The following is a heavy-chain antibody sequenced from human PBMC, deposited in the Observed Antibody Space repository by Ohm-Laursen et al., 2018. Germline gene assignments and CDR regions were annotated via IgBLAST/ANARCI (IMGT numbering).Heavy chain of an antibody. CDR1: GFTFSSYD. D-gene: IGHD2-15*01. CDR3: ARAVYCSGGSCYYFDY. Sequence: SLRLSCAASGFTFSSYDVHWVRQATGKGLEWVSAIDTAGDTYYPGSVKGRFTISRENAKNSLYLQMNSLRAGDTAVYYCARAVYCSGGSCYYFDYWGQGTLVTVSS. J-gene: IGHJ4*02. V-gene: IGHV3-13*01. CDR2: IDTAGDT.